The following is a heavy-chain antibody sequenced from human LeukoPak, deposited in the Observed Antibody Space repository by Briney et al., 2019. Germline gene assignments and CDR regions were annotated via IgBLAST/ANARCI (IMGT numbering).Heavy chain of an antibody. Sequence: PGGSLRLSCAASGFTFSSYAMSWVRPALQKGLEWVSAISGSGGSTYYADSVKGRFTISRDNSKNTLYLQMNSLRAEDTAVYYCAKSLWLPSSSPDYWGQGTLVTVSS. D-gene: IGHD3-9*01. CDR2: ISGSGGST. CDR3: AKSLWLPSSSPDY. J-gene: IGHJ4*02. V-gene: IGHV3-23*01. CDR1: GFTFSSYA.